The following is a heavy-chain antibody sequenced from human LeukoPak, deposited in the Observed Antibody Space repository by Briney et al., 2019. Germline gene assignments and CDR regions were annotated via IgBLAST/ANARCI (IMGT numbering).Heavy chain of an antibody. CDR3: ARDADYGGDSLGYFDY. D-gene: IGHD4-23*01. Sequence: PGGSPRLSCAASGFTFSTYAMSWVRQAPGKGLEWVSIIYSGGSTYYADSVKGRFTISRDNSKNTMYLQMNSLRAEDTAVYYCARDADYGGDSLGYFDYWGQGTLVTVSS. CDR1: GFTFSTYA. J-gene: IGHJ4*02. V-gene: IGHV3-53*01. CDR2: IYSGGST.